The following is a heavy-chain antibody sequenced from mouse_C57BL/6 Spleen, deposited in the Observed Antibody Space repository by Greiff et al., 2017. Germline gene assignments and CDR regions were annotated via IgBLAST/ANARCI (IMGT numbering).Heavy chain of an antibody. J-gene: IGHJ4*01. CDR2: INPSSGYT. CDR3: ARSGDGYYAYAMDY. V-gene: IGHV1-4*01. CDR1: GYTFTSYT. Sequence: VQLQQSGAELARPGASVKMSCKASGYTFTSYTMHWVKQRPGQGLEWIGYINPSSGYTKYNQKFKDKATLTADKSSSTAYMQLSSLTSEDSAVYYCARSGDGYYAYAMDYWGQGTSVTVSS. D-gene: IGHD2-3*01.